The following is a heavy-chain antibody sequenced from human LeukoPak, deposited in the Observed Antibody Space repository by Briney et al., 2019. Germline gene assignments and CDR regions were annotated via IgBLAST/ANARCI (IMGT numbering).Heavy chain of an antibody. D-gene: IGHD5-24*01. Sequence: KSSETLSLTCTVSGGSISSSIYYWGWFRQPPGKGLEWIGSIYYNGATYYNSSLKSRVTISVDTSKNHLSLKLSSVTAADTAVYYCARVRDGYNRNWAYWGQGTLVTVSS. CDR2: IYYNGAT. J-gene: IGHJ4*02. V-gene: IGHV4-39*02. CDR1: GGSISSSIYY. CDR3: ARVRDGYNRNWAY.